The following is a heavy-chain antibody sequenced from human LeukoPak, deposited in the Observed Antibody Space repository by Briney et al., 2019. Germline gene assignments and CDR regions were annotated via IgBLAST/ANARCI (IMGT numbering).Heavy chain of an antibody. D-gene: IGHD1-14*01. CDR1: GFTFSNYG. CDR2: ISNDGSGE. J-gene: IGHJ4*02. V-gene: IGHV3-30*18. CDR3: AKDRTATKYLFHY. Sequence: GGSLRLSCVASGFTFSNYGMHWVRQAPGKGLEWVAVISNDGSGEYYADSVKGRFTISRDNSKTTLYLQMNSLRIEDTAVYYCAKDRTATKYLFHYWGQGTLVTVPS.